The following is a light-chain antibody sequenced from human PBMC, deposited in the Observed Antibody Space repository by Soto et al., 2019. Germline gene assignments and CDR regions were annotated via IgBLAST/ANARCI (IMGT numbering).Light chain of an antibody. V-gene: IGKV3-11*01. CDR1: QSVNSY. Sequence: EIVLTQSPATLSLSPGERATLSCRASQSVNSYLAWYQHKPGQAPRLLIYDTSNRATGIPARFSGSASGTDFTLTISSLEPEDFAVYYCQQRSDWPPSITFGQGTRL. CDR2: DTS. CDR3: QQRSDWPPSIT. J-gene: IGKJ5*01.